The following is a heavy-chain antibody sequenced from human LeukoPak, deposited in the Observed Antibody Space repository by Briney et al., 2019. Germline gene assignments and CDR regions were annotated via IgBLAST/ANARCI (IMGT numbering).Heavy chain of an antibody. D-gene: IGHD3-9*01. J-gene: IGHJ4*02. V-gene: IGHV3-7*03. CDR1: GFTFSDYW. Sequence: PGGSLRLSCATFGFTFSDYWMNWFRQAPGKGPEWVAIIKQDGSQTHYVDFVKGRFTIPRDNDKSSLFLQMNSLRDEDTAVYYCARGQGWLSDSWGQGIQVTVTS. CDR3: ARGQGWLSDS. CDR2: IKQDGSQT.